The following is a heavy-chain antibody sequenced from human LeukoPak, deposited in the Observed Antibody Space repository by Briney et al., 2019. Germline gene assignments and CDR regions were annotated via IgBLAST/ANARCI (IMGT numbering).Heavy chain of an antibody. CDR2: ISSSSSYI. CDR3: AREFRTVTTCDAFV. Sequence: GGSLRLSCAASGFTFSTYSMNWVRQAPGKGLEWVSSISSSSSYIYYADSVKGRFTISRDNAKNSLYLQMNSLRAEDTAVYYCAREFRTVTTCDAFVWGQGTMVIVSS. CDR1: GFTFSTYS. J-gene: IGHJ3*01. D-gene: IGHD4-17*01. V-gene: IGHV3-21*06.